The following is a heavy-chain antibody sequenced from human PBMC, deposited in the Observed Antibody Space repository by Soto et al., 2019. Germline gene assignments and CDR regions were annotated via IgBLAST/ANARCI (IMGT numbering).Heavy chain of an antibody. D-gene: IGHD2-21*01. V-gene: IGHV4-31*02. CDR3: AQALVFTAGDSFDI. CDR1: GGSITTGGRY. J-gene: IGHJ3*02. CDR2: IYYSGNT. Sequence: QVRLQEWGPGLVKPSQTLSLKCSVSGGSITTGGRYWSWIRQLPGKGREWIGDIYYSGNTYYNASLKSRVTITVEAAKNQFSRELRSVPAATTGVYYCAQALVFTAGDSFDIWGQGRLVTVSS.